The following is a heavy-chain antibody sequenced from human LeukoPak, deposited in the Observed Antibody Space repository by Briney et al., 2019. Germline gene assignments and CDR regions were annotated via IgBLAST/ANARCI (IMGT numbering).Heavy chain of an antibody. J-gene: IGHJ4*02. Sequence: SSETLSLTCAVYGGSFSGYYWSWIRQPPGKGLEWIGGINHSGSTNYNPSLKSRVTISVDTSKNQFSLKLSSVTAADTAVYYCARIAAAGLDYWGQGTLVTVSS. CDR1: GGSFSGYY. V-gene: IGHV4-34*01. CDR3: ARIAAAGLDY. CDR2: INHSGST. D-gene: IGHD6-13*01.